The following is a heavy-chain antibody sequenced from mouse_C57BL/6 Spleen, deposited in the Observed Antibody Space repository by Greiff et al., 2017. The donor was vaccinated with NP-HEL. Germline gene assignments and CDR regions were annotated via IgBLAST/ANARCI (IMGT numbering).Heavy chain of an antibody. CDR2: IDPETGGT. J-gene: IGHJ2*01. Sequence: VKLMESGAELVRPGASVTLSCKASGYTFTDYEMHWVKQTPVHGLEWIGAIDPETGGTAYNQKFKGKAILTADKSSSTAYMELRSLTSEDSAVYYCTRSGVYYFDYWGQGTTLTVSS. CDR3: TRSGVYYFDY. CDR1: GYTFTDYE. V-gene: IGHV1-15*01. D-gene: IGHD3-1*01.